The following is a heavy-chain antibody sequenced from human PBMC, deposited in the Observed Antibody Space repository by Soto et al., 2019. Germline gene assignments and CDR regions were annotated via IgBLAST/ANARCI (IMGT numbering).Heavy chain of an antibody. CDR1: GGSISNGGYY. CDR3: ARVRGSGSYAAYYFDS. D-gene: IGHD3-10*01. V-gene: IGHV4-31*03. Sequence: PXETLSLAFTVCGGSISNGGYYGNWVRQHPGKGLEWIGYIHYSGSTWYNPSLESRVTISVDTSKDQFSLKLRSVTAADTAVYYCARVRGSGSYAAYYFDSWGQGTLVTVSS. CDR2: IHYSGST. J-gene: IGHJ4*01.